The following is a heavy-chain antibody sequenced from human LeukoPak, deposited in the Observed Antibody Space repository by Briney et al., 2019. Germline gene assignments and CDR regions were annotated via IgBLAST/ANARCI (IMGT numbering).Heavy chain of an antibody. V-gene: IGHV3-21*01. CDR1: GFTFSSYS. CDR3: ARGKSNYGDYVDY. J-gene: IGHJ4*02. Sequence: PGGSLRLSCAASGFTFSSYSMNWVRQAPGKGLGWVSSISSSSSYIYYADSVKGRFTISRDNAKNSLYLQMNSLRAEDTAVYYCARGKSNYGDYVDYWGQGTLVTVSS. D-gene: IGHD4-17*01. CDR2: ISSSSSYI.